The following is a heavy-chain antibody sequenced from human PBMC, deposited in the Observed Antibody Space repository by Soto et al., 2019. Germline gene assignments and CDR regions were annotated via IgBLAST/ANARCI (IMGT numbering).Heavy chain of an antibody. V-gene: IGHV4-59*01. CDR3: ARGHYSSGWPIDH. Sequence: QVQLQESGPGLVKPSETLTLTRTVSGDSFSDYYWNWIRQVPGKGLEWIGFVFQSATTSYNPSLKARVAISDDTSKKQFSLRLTSVTAADTAIYYCARGHYSSGWPIDHWGQGILVTVSS. D-gene: IGHD6-19*01. J-gene: IGHJ4*02. CDR2: VFQSATT. CDR1: GDSFSDYY.